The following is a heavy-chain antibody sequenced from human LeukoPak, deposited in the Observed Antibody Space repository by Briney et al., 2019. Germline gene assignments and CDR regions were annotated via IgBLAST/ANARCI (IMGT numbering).Heavy chain of an antibody. CDR3: ARALLVRNGYNYSPNYFDY. D-gene: IGHD5-24*01. J-gene: IGHJ4*02. V-gene: IGHV3-53*01. CDR2: IYSGGTT. CDR1: GLTVNSNY. Sequence: PGGSLRLPCAASGLTVNSNYMNWVRQAPGKGLQWVSVIYSGGTTYYADSVKGRFTISRDNSKNTLYLQMNSLRAEDTAVYYCARALLVRNGYNYSPNYFDYWGQGTLVTVSS.